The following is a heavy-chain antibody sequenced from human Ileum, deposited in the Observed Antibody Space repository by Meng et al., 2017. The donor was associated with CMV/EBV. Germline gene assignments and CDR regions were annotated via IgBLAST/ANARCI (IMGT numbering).Heavy chain of an antibody. J-gene: IGHJ6*02. D-gene: IGHD3-3*01. CDR2: INSDGSNT. V-gene: IGHV3-74*01. CDR1: GFIFSSYW. CDR3: ARDQSGYYTLGGGMDV. Sequence: GESLKISCAVSGFIFSSYWMHWVRQAPGKGLVWVSSINSDGSNTNYADSVKGRFTISRDNAKNTLYLQMSSLRAEDTAVYYCARDQSGYYTLGGGMDVWGQGTTVTVSS.